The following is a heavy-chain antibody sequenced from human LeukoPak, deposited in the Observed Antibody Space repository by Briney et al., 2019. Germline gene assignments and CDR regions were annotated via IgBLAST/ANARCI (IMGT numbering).Heavy chain of an antibody. V-gene: IGHV4-59*01. CDR3: ARGSTTISSYMDV. CDR2: IYYSGST. J-gene: IGHJ6*03. Sequence: SETLSLTCTVSGGSISSYYWSWIRQPPGKGLEWIGYIYYSGSTNYNPSLKSRVTISVDTSKNQFSLKLSSVTAADTAVYYCARGSTTISSYMDVWGKGTTVTVSS. CDR1: GGSISSYY. D-gene: IGHD3-3*01.